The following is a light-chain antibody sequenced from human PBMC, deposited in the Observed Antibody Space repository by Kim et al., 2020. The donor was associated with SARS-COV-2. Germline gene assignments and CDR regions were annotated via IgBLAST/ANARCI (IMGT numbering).Light chain of an antibody. CDR2: YVD. CDR1: NSDVGGYNY. V-gene: IGLV2-14*04. J-gene: IGLJ1*01. CDR3: SSYTSNSTYV. Sequence: GQSITIFCTGTNSDVGGYNYVSWFQQRPGKAPKLMIYYVDQRPSGVSNRFSGSKSGNTASQTISGLQAEDEADYYCSSYTSNSTYVFGTGTKVTVL.